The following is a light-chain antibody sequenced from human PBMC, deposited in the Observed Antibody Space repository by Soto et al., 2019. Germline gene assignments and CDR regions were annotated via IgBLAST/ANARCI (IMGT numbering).Light chain of an antibody. Sequence: QSALTQPASVSGSPGQSITISCTGTNSDVGGYDYVSWYQQHPGKAPKLMIYDVSDRPSGVSNRFSGSKSGSTASLTISGLQAEDEADYYCSSYRGSDTSYVFGTGTKVTVL. CDR3: SSYRGSDTSYV. CDR1: NSDVGGYDY. V-gene: IGLV2-14*01. J-gene: IGLJ1*01. CDR2: DVS.